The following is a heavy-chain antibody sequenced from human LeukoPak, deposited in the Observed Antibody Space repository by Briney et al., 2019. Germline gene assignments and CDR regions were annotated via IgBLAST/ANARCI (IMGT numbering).Heavy chain of an antibody. Sequence: GGSLRLSCAASGFTVSSNYMSWVRQAPGKGLEWVSAISGSGGSTYYADSVKGRFTISRDNSKNTLYLQMNSLRAEDTAVYFCAKANTTGGYYFDSWGQGTLVTVSS. V-gene: IGHV3-23*01. J-gene: IGHJ4*02. CDR2: ISGSGGST. CDR1: GFTVSSNY. CDR3: AKANTTGGYYFDS. D-gene: IGHD1-1*01.